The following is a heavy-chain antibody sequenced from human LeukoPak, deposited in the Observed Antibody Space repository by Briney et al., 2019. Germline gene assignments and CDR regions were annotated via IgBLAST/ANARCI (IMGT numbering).Heavy chain of an antibody. D-gene: IGHD4-17*01. CDR1: GYTFTSYY. CDR2: INPSGGST. J-gene: IGHJ4*02. CDR3: ARHPYGDYYYFDY. Sequence: GASVKVSCKASGYTFTSYYMHWVRQAPGQGLEWMGIINPSGGSTSYAQKFQGRVTMTRDMSTSTVCMELSSLRSEDTAVYYCARHPYGDYYYFDYWGQGTLVTVSS. V-gene: IGHV1-46*01.